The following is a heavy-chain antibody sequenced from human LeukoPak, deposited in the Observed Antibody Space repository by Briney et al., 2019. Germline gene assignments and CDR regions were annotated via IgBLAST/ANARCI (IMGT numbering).Heavy chain of an antibody. Sequence: PGGSLRLSRAASGFTFSIYAMSGGPRAPGRGLEWGSTISGSGGTYYGDSVRGRFTTTRDNSKNTLSLLMNSLSVEDTAVYYCAKGRIAMPVSGFFDLWGRGTLVTVSS. V-gene: IGHV3-23*01. CDR3: AKGRIAMPVSGFFDL. CDR2: ISGSGGT. CDR1: GFTFSIYA. J-gene: IGHJ2*01. D-gene: IGHD6-19*01.